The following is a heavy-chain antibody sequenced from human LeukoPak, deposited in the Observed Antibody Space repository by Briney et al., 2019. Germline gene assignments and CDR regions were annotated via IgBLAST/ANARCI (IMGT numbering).Heavy chain of an antibody. J-gene: IGHJ4*02. CDR2: IYNDDDT. Sequence: GGSLRLSCAASGFTVSRYSMSWVRQAPGKGLEWVSLIYNDDDTYYGDSVKGRFTISRDNSKNTLYLQMNNLRAEDTAVYCCARVVGASHHTVDYWGQGTLVTVSS. D-gene: IGHD1-26*01. V-gene: IGHV3-53*01. CDR3: ARVVGASHHTVDY. CDR1: GFTVSRYS.